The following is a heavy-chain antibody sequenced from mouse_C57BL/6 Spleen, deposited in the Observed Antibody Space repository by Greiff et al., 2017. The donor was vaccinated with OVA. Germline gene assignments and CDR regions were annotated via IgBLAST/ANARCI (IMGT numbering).Heavy chain of an antibody. CDR3: ARDQLGPFDY. V-gene: IGHV3-6*01. CDR1: GYSIPSGYY. D-gene: IGHD4-1*02. J-gene: IGHJ2*01. CDR2: ISYDGSN. Sequence: EVQLQESGPGLVKPSQSLSLTCPVTGYSIPSGYYWNWIRQFPGNKREWMGYISYDGSNNYNPSLKNRISITRDTSKNQFFLKLNSVTTEDTATYYCARDQLGPFDYWGQGTTLTVSS.